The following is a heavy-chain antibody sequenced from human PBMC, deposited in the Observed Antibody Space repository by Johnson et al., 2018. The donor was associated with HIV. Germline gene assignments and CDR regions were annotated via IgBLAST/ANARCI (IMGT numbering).Heavy chain of an antibody. J-gene: IGHJ3*01. CDR1: GFSFSNYW. CDR3: ARGRPRGVPLRGGAFDL. D-gene: IGHD3-16*01. CDR2: IKEDGSEE. V-gene: IGHV3-7*02. Sequence: VQLVESGGGSVQPGGFLRLSCAASGFSFSNYWMSWVRQAPGKGLEWVANIKEDGSEEYYVDSMEGRFTISRDNAKNSLYLQRNSLRAEDTAVYYCARGRPRGVPLRGGAFDLWGQGTMVTVSS.